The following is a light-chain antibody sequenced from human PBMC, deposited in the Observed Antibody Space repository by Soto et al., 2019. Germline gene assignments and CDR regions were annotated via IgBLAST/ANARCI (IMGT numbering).Light chain of an antibody. Sequence: EIVMTQSPATLSVSPGERATLSCRASQSVSRNLAWYQQKPGQAPRLLISGASTRATGIPARFSGSGSGTEFTLTISSLQSEDFAVYYCPQYNNWPAITFGQGTRLDIK. CDR1: QSVSRN. J-gene: IGKJ5*01. V-gene: IGKV3D-15*01. CDR3: PQYNNWPAIT. CDR2: GAS.